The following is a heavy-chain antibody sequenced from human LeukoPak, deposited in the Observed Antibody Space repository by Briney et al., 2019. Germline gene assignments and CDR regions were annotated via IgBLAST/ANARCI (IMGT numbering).Heavy chain of an antibody. V-gene: IGHV3-48*03. CDR3: ARVQRMVADQIDY. J-gene: IGHJ4*02. Sequence: GGSLRLSCAASGFTFSSYEMNWVRQAPGKGLEWVSYISSSGSTKHYADSVKGRFTISRDNAKNSLYLQMNSLRAEDTAVYYCARVQRMVADQIDYWGQGTLVIVSS. CDR1: GFTFSSYE. D-gene: IGHD2-15*01. CDR2: ISSSGSTK.